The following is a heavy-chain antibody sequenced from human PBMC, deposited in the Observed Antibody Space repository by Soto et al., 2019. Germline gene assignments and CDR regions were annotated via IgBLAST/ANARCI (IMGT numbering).Heavy chain of an antibody. Sequence: QVQLQESGPGLVKPSQTLSLTCTVSGGSISRGDYYWSWIRQPPGKGLEWIGYIHYSGSTYYNPSLKCRVTISVDTSKNQFSLKLSSVTAADTAVYDCASSSYGYTFYDYWGQGTLVTVSS. D-gene: IGHD5-18*01. CDR3: ASSSYGYTFYDY. J-gene: IGHJ4*02. V-gene: IGHV4-30-4*01. CDR1: GGSISRGDYY. CDR2: IHYSGST.